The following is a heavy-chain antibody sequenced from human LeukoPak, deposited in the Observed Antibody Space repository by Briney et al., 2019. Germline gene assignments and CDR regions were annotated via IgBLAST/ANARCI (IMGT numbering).Heavy chain of an antibody. CDR3: ARGYSRAFDI. D-gene: IGHD2-21*01. Sequence: GGSLRLSCVASGFTFSSYAMNWVRQAPGKGLEWVSGISGSGDNTYYADSVKGRFTISRDNSKNTLYLQMNSLRAEDTAVYYCARGYSRAFDIWGQGTMVTVSS. CDR2: ISGSGDNT. CDR1: GFTFSSYA. V-gene: IGHV3-23*01. J-gene: IGHJ3*02.